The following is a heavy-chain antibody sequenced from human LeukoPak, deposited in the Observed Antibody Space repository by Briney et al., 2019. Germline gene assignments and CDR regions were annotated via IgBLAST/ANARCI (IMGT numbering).Heavy chain of an antibody. V-gene: IGHV3-23*01. CDR2: ISPTGGST. CDR3: AKRVVVLRTVSLLDS. D-gene: IGHD3-16*01. Sequence: PGGSLRLSCAASGFTFDNYAMAWVRQAPGKGLEWVSTISPTGGSTYYADSVKGRFTISRDNSKNTLYVQMNSLRAEDTAVYYCAKRVVVLRTVSLLDSWGQGTLVSVSS. CDR1: GFTFDNYA. J-gene: IGHJ4*02.